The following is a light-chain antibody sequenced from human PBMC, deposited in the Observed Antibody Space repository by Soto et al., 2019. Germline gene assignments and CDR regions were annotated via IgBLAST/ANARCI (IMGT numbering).Light chain of an antibody. V-gene: IGKV1-5*03. J-gene: IGKJ1*01. Sequence: DIQMTQSPSTLSSSVGDRVPLTCRASQSISGWLAWYQQKPGKAPKLLIYEASSLKSGVPSRFSGSGSGTEFTLTISSLQPDDFATYYCQQYDSYWTFGQGTKVDI. CDR2: EAS. CDR1: QSISGW. CDR3: QQYDSYWT.